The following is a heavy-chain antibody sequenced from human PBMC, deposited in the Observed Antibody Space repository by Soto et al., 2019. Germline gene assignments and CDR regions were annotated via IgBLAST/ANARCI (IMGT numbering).Heavy chain of an antibody. V-gene: IGHV3-7*03. CDR1: GFSFSDYW. Sequence: GGSLRLSCVASGFSFSDYWMSWVRQAPGKGPEWVANIKFDGSEKQYVDSVRGRFSISRDNFRNSLFLQMNSLRAGDTAIYYCVKDGGYCSSATCYSPRNHYFDSWGKGTLVTVS. CDR3: VKDGGYCSSATCYSPRNHYFDS. J-gene: IGHJ4*02. CDR2: IKFDGSEK. D-gene: IGHD2-2*01.